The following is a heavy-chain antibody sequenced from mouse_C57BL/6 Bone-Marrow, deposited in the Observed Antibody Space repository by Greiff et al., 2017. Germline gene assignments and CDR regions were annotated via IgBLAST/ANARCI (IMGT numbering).Heavy chain of an antibody. J-gene: IGHJ3*01. CDR2: ISSGGDYI. CDR3: TRVRVTGTFAY. V-gene: IGHV5-9-1*02. CDR1: GFTFSSYA. D-gene: IGHD2-1*01. Sequence: EVQVVESGEGLVKPGGSLKLSCAASGFTFSSYAMSWVRQTPEKRLEWVAYISSGGDYIYYADTVKGRFTISRDNVRNTLYLQMSSLKSEDTAMYYCTRVRVTGTFAYWGQGTLVTVSA.